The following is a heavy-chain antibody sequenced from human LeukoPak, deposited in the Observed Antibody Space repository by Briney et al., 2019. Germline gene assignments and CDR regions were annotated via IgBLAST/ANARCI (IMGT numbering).Heavy chain of an antibody. CDR1: GYTFTTYH. Sequence: ASVKVSCKASGYTFTTYHMHWVRQAPGQGLEWMGIINPIGGSTSYAQKFQGRVTMTRDTSTSTVYMELSSLRSEDTAVYYCAKDEDDIVVVVAAATGAFDIWGQGTMVTVSS. J-gene: IGHJ3*02. CDR2: INPIGGST. D-gene: IGHD2-15*01. CDR3: AKDEDDIVVVVAAATGAFDI. V-gene: IGHV1-46*01.